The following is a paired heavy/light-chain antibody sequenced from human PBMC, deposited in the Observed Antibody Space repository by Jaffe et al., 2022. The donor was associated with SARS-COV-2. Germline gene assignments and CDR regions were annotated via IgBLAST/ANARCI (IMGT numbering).Light chain of an antibody. J-gene: IGLJ2*01. Sequence: QSALTQPASVSGSPGQSITISCTGTSSDVGSYNLVSWFQQRPGKAPKLMIYDVSKRPSGVSNRFSGSKSGNTASLTISGLQAEDEAAYYCCSFVGSSTLVFGGGTKLTVL. CDR1: SSDVGSYNL. CDR2: DVS. CDR3: CSFVGSSTLV. V-gene: IGLV2-23*02.
Heavy chain of an antibody. CDR3: VRGYSYSNFDY. Sequence: QVQLVQSGAEVKRPGASVKVSCKASGYSFTDYYIHWVRQAPGQGLEWMGRINPNTGATNSAQKFQGRVTMTRDTSISTAYMELSGLRFDDTAVYYCVRGYSYSNFDYWGQGTLVTVPS. D-gene: IGHD4-4*01. J-gene: IGHJ4*02. CDR2: INPNTGAT. CDR1: GYSFTDYY. V-gene: IGHV1-2*06.